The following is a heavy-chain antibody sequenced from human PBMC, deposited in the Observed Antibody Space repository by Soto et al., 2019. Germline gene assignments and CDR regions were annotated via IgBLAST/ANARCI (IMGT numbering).Heavy chain of an antibody. CDR3: ARSGRVTRFDP. D-gene: IGHD3-10*01. CDR1: GGSINSYY. J-gene: IGHJ5*02. V-gene: IGHV4-59*08. CDR2: IYYSGST. Sequence: QVQLQESGPGLVKPSETLSLTCTVSGGSINSYYWSWIRQPPGKGLEWIGYIYYSGSTNYNPSLKSRVTISVDTSKNQFSLKLSSVTAADTAVYYCARSGRVTRFDPWGQGTLVTVSS.